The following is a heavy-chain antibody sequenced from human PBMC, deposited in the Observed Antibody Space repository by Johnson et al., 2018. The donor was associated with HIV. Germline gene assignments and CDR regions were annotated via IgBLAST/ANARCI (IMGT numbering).Heavy chain of an antibody. CDR2: IWYDGSNK. CDR1: GFNFSSYG. D-gene: IGHD6-13*01. CDR3: SRGRIATTAMRGGAFDI. J-gene: IGHJ3*02. V-gene: IGHV3-33*01. Sequence: VLLLESGGGVVQPGRSLRLSCVASGFNFSSYGMHWVRQAPGKGLEWVAVIWYDGSNKYYAESVKGRFTISRDNSKNTLYLQMNSLRVEDTAVYYCSRGRIATTAMRGGAFDIWGQGTMVTVSS.